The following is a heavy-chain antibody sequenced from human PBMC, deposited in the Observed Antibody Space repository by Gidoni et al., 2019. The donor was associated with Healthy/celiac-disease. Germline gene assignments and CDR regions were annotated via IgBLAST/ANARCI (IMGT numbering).Heavy chain of an antibody. D-gene: IGHD6-6*01. CDR2: ISSSSSTI. J-gene: IGHJ6*02. CDR1: GFTFSSYS. V-gene: IGHV3-48*02. CDR3: ARELAALPPVYYYYGMDV. Sequence: EVQLVESGGGLVQPGGSLRLSCAAAGFTFSSYSMNWVRQAPGKGLEWVSYISSSSSTIYYADSVKGRFTISRDNAKNSLYLQMNSLRDEDTAVYYCARELAALPPVYYYYGMDVWGQGTTVTVSS.